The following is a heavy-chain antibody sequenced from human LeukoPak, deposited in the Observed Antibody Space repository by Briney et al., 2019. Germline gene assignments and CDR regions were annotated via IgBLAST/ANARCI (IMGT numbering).Heavy chain of an antibody. D-gene: IGHD1-26*01. CDR1: GFSFSTTGVG. V-gene: IGHV2-5*02. CDR3: AGGNPHIFSGNYYPLFHH. J-gene: IGHJ1*01. CDR2: IYWDDDK. Sequence: SGPTLVKPTQTLTLTCTFSGFSFSTTGVGVAWIRQPPGKALEWLALIYWDDDKRYRPSLKSRLTVAKDSSTNRVVLTMANMDPANTATYYCAGGNPHIFSGNYYPLFHHGGREPRVTVSS.